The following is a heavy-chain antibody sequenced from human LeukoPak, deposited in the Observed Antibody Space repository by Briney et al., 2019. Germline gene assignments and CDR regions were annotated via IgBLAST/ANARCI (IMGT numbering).Heavy chain of an antibody. V-gene: IGHV4-39*02. D-gene: IGHD3-22*01. CDR2: ISYSGST. Sequence: SETLSLTCTVSGASISSGIYYWAWIRQPPGKGLEWIGTISYSGSTNYNPSLKSRVTISADTSKNHFSLNLSSVTAADTAVYYCARGGGYYWNWGQGTLVTVSS. CDR1: GASISSGIYY. J-gene: IGHJ4*02. CDR3: ARGGGYYWN.